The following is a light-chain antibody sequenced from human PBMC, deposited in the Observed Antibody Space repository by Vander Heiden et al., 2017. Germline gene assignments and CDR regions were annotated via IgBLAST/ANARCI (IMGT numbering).Light chain of an antibody. CDR3: QQYGSSPQT. Sequence: DIVLTQSPGPLSLSPGERATLSCRASQSVSSSYLAWYQQKPGQAPRLLIYDTSSRATGIPDRFSGSGSGTDFTLTISRLEPEDFAVYYCQQYGSSPQTFGQGTKVEIK. V-gene: IGKV3-20*01. CDR2: DTS. J-gene: IGKJ1*01. CDR1: QSVSSSY.